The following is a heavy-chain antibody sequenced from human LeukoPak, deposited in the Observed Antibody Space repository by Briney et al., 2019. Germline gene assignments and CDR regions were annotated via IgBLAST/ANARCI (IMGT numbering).Heavy chain of an antibody. J-gene: IGHJ3*02. CDR1: GFTFRSYA. Sequence: GGSLRLSCATSGFTFRSYAMIWVRQAPERGLQWVSGISGSGTYYADFAKGRFTISRDNSKNTLYLQMNSLRAEDTATYYCARDPNGDYIGAFDMWGQGTMVTVSS. CDR2: ISGSGT. D-gene: IGHD4-17*01. V-gene: IGHV3-23*01. CDR3: ARDPNGDYIGAFDM.